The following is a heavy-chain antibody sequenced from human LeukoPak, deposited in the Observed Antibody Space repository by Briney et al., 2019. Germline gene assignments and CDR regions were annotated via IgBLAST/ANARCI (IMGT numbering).Heavy chain of an antibody. V-gene: IGHV4-4*07. Sequence: SETLSLTCTVSGGSISSFYWNWIRQPAGKGLEWIGRIYSGVTTIYNPSLKSRVTMTVDTSKSQFSLKLSSVTAADTAVYYCAREGYDVLSTYPYYDYYMDVWDKGTTVTVSS. J-gene: IGHJ6*03. CDR1: GGSISSFY. CDR3: AREGYDVLSTYPYYDYYMDV. D-gene: IGHD3-9*01. CDR2: IYSGVTT.